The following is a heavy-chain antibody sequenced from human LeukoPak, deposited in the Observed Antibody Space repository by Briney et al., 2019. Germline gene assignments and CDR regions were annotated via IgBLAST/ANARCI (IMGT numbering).Heavy chain of an antibody. Sequence: PGGSLRLSGAASGLIESRNYMSWVRQAPGKGLEWVSVIYSGGSTYYADSVKGRFTISRDNSKNTLYLQMDSLRAEDTAVYYCARYPYDGSGFDYWGQGPLVTVSS. V-gene: IGHV3-66*01. D-gene: IGHD3-10*01. CDR3: ARYPYDGSGFDY. CDR2: IYSGGST. J-gene: IGHJ4*02. CDR1: GLIESRNY.